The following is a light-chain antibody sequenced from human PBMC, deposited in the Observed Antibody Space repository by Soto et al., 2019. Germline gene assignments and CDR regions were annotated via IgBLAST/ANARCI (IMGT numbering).Light chain of an antibody. CDR2: GVT. CDR3: SSYTISRTYV. CDR1: SSDVGGYNY. Sequence: QSVLTQPRSVSGSPGQSVTISCTGTSSDVGGYNYVSWYQRHPGKAPKLIISGVTKRPSGVPDRFSGSKSGNTASLTISGLQAEDEADYYCSSYTISRTYVFGTGTKVTVL. V-gene: IGLV2-11*01. J-gene: IGLJ1*01.